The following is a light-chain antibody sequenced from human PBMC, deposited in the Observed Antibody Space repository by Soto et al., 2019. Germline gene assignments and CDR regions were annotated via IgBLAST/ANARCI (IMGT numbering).Light chain of an antibody. V-gene: IGKV1-12*01. Sequence: DIQMTQSPSSVSASVGDRVTITCRASQSLSTSLAWYQQRPGKAPKLLIYGVSTLQTGVPSRFSGSGSGTDFTLPVSRLQPEDFETCYCQQTISFPWTFGQGTKVEI. CDR2: GVS. J-gene: IGKJ1*01. CDR1: QSLSTS. CDR3: QQTISFPWT.